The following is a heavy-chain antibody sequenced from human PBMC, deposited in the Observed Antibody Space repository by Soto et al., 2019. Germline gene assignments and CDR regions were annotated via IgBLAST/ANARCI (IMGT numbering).Heavy chain of an antibody. V-gene: IGHV3-23*01. CDR1: GFTFNTYA. Sequence: GGSLRLSCAASGFTFNTYAMGWVRQAPGRGLEWVSAITGAGSDTYYTDSVKGRFTISRDNSKNTLYLQMNSLRADDTAVYYCAKLGSSSWSPHYYFDYWGQGTLVTVSS. CDR2: ITGAGSDT. CDR3: AKLGSSSWSPHYYFDY. J-gene: IGHJ4*02. D-gene: IGHD2-2*01.